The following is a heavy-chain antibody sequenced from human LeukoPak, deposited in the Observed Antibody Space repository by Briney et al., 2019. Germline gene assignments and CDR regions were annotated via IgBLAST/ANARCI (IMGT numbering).Heavy chain of an antibody. CDR1: GFTFSSYA. J-gene: IGHJ4*02. Sequence: PGGSLRLSCAASGFTFSSYAMSWVRQAPGKGLEWVSAISGSGGSTYYADSVKGRFTISRDNSKNTLYLQMNSLRAEDTAVYYCAKRYYYGSGSYYQEYYFDYWGQGTLVTVSS. CDR3: AKRYYYGSGSYYQEYYFDY. V-gene: IGHV3-23*01. CDR2: ISGSGGST. D-gene: IGHD3-10*01.